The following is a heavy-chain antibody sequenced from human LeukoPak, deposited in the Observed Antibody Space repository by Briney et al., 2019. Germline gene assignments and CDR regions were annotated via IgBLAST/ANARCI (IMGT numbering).Heavy chain of an antibody. CDR1: GGSISSSSYY. D-gene: IGHD6-19*01. V-gene: IGHV4-39*01. Sequence: SETLSLTCTVSGGSISSSSYYWDWIRQPPGKGLEWIGSIYCGGSTYYNPSLKSRVTISVDTSKNQFSLNLSSVTAADTAVYYCARRVAVAGTFYFDYWGQGTLVTVSS. CDR3: ARRVAVAGTFYFDY. J-gene: IGHJ4*02. CDR2: IYCGGST.